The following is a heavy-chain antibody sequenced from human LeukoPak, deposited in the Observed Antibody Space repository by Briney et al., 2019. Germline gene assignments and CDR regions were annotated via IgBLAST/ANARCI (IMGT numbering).Heavy chain of an antibody. D-gene: IGHD2-2*01. CDR3: ARGRGSSISSYMDV. J-gene: IGHJ6*03. CDR1: GFTFSSYG. V-gene: IGHV3-30*03. Sequence: RGSLRLSCAASGFTFSSYGMHWVRQAPGKGLEWVAVISYDGSNKYYADSVKGRFTISRDNSKNTLYLQMNSLRPEDTAVYYCARGRGSSISSYMDVWGKGTTVTVSS. CDR2: ISYDGSNK.